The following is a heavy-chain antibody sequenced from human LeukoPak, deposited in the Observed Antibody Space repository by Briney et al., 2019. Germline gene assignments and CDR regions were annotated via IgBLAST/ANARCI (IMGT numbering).Heavy chain of an antibody. D-gene: IGHD3-9*01. Sequence: ASVKVSCKASGYTFTSYYMHWVRQAPGQGLEWMGIINPSGGSTSYAQRFQGRVTMTRDTSTSTVYMELSSLRSEDTAVYYCARGLRYFDWLHSYYYYYGMDVWGQGTMVTVSS. CDR1: GYTFTSYY. J-gene: IGHJ6*02. V-gene: IGHV1-46*01. CDR3: ARGLRYFDWLHSYYYYYGMDV. CDR2: INPSGGST.